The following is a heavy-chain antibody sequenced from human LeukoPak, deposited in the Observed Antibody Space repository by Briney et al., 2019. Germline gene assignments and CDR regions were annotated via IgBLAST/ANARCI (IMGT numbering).Heavy chain of an antibody. CDR3: AKDRMATIHPVYYMDV. D-gene: IGHD5-24*01. V-gene: IGHV3-23*01. J-gene: IGHJ6*03. CDR2: ISGSGGST. CDR1: GFTFSAYD. Sequence: GGSLRLSCAASGFTFSAYDMNWVRQATGKGLEWVSAISGSGGSTYYADSVKGRFTISRDNSKNTLYLQMNSLRAEDTAVYYCAKDRMATIHPVYYMDVWGKGTTATVSS.